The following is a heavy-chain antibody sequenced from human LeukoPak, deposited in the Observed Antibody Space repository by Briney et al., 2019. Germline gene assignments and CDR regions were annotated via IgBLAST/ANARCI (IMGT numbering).Heavy chain of an antibody. CDR2: ISSSSTTI. J-gene: IGHJ4*02. CDR1: GLILSSYS. V-gene: IGHV3-48*04. CDR3: ATDRGFASFDY. Sequence: WETLCLSCKATGLILSSYSEYWFRQAPGNGLKWVSYISSSSTTIYYADSVKGRFTISRDNGKNSLYLQLNSLRAEDTAVYYCATDRGFASFDYWGQGTLVTVSS. D-gene: IGHD3-3*01.